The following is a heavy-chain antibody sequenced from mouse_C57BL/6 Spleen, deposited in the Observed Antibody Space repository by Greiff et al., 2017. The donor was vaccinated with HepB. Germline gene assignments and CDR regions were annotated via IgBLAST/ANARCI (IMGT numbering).Heavy chain of an antibody. CDR3: ARSVGVITTVVAPFDY. CDR2: IHPNSGST. J-gene: IGHJ2*01. CDR1: GYTFTSYW. D-gene: IGHD1-1*01. V-gene: IGHV1-64*01. Sequence: VQLQQPGAELVKPGASVKLSCKASGYTFTSYWMHWVKQRPGQGLEWIGMIHPNSGSTNYNEKFKSKATLTVDKSSSTAYMQLSSLTSEDSAVYYCARSVGVITTVVAPFDYWGQGTTLTVSS.